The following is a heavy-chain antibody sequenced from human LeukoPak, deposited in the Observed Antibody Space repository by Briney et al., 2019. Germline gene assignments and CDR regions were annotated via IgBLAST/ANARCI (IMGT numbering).Heavy chain of an antibody. Sequence: GGSLRLSCVVSDFTFAVSWVRQAPGKGLEWISTINGRADDSFHADSVKGRFTISRDTSKNTLYLHMTSLRAADTAMYFCVRMRGPERRHCFDYWSQGALLIVSS. CDR3: VRMRGPERRHCFDY. D-gene: IGHD1-1*01. J-gene: IGHJ4*02. V-gene: IGHV3-23*01. CDR2: INGRADDS. CDR1: DFTFA.